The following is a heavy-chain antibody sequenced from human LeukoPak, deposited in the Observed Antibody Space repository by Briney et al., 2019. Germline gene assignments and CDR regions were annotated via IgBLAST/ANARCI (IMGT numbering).Heavy chain of an antibody. Sequence: GSLRLSCAASGFTFSSYGMHWVRQAPGKGLEWVAFIRYDGSNKYYADSVKGRFTISRDNSKNTLYLQMNSLRAEDTAVYYCAKLPHRGITMVRGATPDDAFDIWGQGTMVTVSS. CDR2: IRYDGSNK. D-gene: IGHD3-10*01. CDR1: GFTFSSYG. J-gene: IGHJ3*02. V-gene: IGHV3-30*02. CDR3: AKLPHRGITMVRGATPDDAFDI.